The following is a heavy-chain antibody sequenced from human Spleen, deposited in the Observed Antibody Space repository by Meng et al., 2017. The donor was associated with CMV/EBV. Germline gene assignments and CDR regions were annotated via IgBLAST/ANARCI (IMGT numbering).Heavy chain of an antibody. CDR3: ARGVYYYDSSGAHYFDY. V-gene: IGHV4-39*07. Sequence: IRSSSSYWGWIRQPPGKGLDPLGSIYYSWRTYSTPSLKSRVTISVATSTTQFSLQLTSVTAAYPAVYYCARGVYYYDSSGAHYFDYWGQGTLVTVSS. CDR1: IRSSSSY. D-gene: IGHD3-22*01. J-gene: IGHJ4*02. CDR2: IYYSWRT.